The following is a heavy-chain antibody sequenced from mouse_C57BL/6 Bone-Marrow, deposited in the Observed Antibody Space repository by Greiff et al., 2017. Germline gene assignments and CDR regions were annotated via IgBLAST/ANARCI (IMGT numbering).Heavy chain of an antibody. CDR1: GYTFTSYW. V-gene: IGHV1-64*01. CDR3: ARGYYGPDY. D-gene: IGHD1-1*01. Sequence: QVQLQQPGAELVKPGASVKLSCKASGYTFTSYWMHWVKQRPGQGLEWIGMIHPNSGSTNYNEKFKIKATLTVDKSSSTAYMQLSSLTSEDAAVYDCARGYYGPDYWGQGTTLTVSS. CDR2: IHPNSGST. J-gene: IGHJ2*01.